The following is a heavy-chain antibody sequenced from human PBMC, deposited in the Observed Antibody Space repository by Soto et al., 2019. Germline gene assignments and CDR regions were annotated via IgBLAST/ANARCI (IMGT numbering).Heavy chain of an antibody. CDR1: GFTFSSYS. CDR2: ISSSSSYI. Sequence: GGSLRLSCAASGFTFSSYSMNWVRQAPGKGLEWVSSISSSSSYIYYADSVKGRFTISRDNAKNSLYLQMNSLRAEDTAVYYCARDSSSSGAAPSDYWGQGTLVTVSS. D-gene: IGHD6-19*01. CDR3: ARDSSSSGAAPSDY. V-gene: IGHV3-21*01. J-gene: IGHJ4*02.